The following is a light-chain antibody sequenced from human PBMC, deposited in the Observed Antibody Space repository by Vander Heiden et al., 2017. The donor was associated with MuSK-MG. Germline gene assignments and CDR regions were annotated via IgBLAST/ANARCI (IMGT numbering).Light chain of an antibody. CDR3: QQDTHWPWT. V-gene: IGKV3-15*01. Sequence: EVVMTQSPATLSVSPGERATLSCRASQSIGNNLAWYHQKPGQPPRLLIHGTFTRATGVPARFSGSGSGTEFTLTIGSLQSEDFAVYYCQQDTHWPWTFGQGTKVEIK. CDR2: GTF. J-gene: IGKJ2*02. CDR1: QSIGNN.